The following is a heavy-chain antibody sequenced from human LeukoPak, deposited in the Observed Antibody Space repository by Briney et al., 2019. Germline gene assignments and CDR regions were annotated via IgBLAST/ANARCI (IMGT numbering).Heavy chain of an antibody. V-gene: IGHV4-59*02. CDR1: SASVSSYY. D-gene: IGHD3-16*01. CDR3: ARGGAGPLRD. J-gene: IGHJ4*02. Sequence: SETLSLTCTVSSASVSSYYWSWVRQPPGGGLEWIGYISNSGSPSYNPSFKSRVTFSADTSKNHLSLKLNSVAPADTAVYFCARGGAGPLRDWGQGTLVTVSS. CDR2: ISNSGSP.